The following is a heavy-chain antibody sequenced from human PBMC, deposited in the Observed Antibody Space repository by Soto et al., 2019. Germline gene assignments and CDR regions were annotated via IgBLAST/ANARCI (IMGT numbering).Heavy chain of an antibody. CDR2: ISGSGGNT. V-gene: IGHV3-23*01. J-gene: IGHJ6*02. D-gene: IGHD2-21*01. CDR1: GFTVSSYA. CDR3: AKGGVSYYYNGMDV. Sequence: GGSLRLSCAASGFTVSSYAMSWVRQAPGKGLEWVSGISGSGGNTYYADSAKGRFTISRDNSKNTLYLQMNSLRAEDRAVYYCAKGGVSYYYNGMDVWGQGTTVTVSS.